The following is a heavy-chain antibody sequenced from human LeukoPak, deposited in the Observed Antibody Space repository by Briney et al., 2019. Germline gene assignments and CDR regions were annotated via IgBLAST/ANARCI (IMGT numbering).Heavy chain of an antibody. CDR2: IYYRGST. J-gene: IGHJ4*02. D-gene: IGHD1-1*01. V-gene: IGHV4-39*07. CDR1: GGSISSSSYY. CDR3: ARGTGTGDY. Sequence: SETLSLTCTVSGGSISSSSYYWGWIRQPPGKGLQWIGGIYYRGSTNYNPSLKSRVTISVDTSKNQFSLKLTSVTAADTAVYYCARGTGTGDYWGQGTLVTVSS.